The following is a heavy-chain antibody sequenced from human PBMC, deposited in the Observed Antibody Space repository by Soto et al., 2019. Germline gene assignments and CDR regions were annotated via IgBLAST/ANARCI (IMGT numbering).Heavy chain of an antibody. Sequence: EASVKVSCKASGGTFSSYAISWVRQAPGQGLEWMGGIIPIFGTANYAQKFQGRVTITADESTSTAYMELSSLRSEDTAVYYCARGPLWFGEDAFDIWGQGTMVTVSS. D-gene: IGHD3-10*01. CDR2: IIPIFGTA. CDR1: GGTFSSYA. V-gene: IGHV1-69*13. CDR3: ARGPLWFGEDAFDI. J-gene: IGHJ3*02.